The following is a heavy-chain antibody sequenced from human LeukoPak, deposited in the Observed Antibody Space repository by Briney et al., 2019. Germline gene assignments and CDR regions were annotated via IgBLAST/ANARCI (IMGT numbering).Heavy chain of an antibody. CDR2: INPNSGGT. Sequence: ASVKVSCKASGYTFTGYYIHWVRQAPGQGLQRMGRINPNSGGTNYAQNFQGRVTMTRDTSISTAYMELSSLRSDDTAVYYCAREKESVAGRELDYWGQGTLVTVSS. CDR1: GYTFTGYY. J-gene: IGHJ4*02. D-gene: IGHD6-19*01. CDR3: AREKESVAGRELDY. V-gene: IGHV1-2*06.